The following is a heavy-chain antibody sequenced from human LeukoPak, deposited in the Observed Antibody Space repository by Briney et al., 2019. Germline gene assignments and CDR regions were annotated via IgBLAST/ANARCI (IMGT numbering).Heavy chain of an antibody. CDR3: AREGMVRGVFDY. J-gene: IGHJ4*02. D-gene: IGHD3-10*01. CDR1: GVTFSSYE. CDR2: ISSSGSTI. Sequence: GGSLRLSCAASGVTFSSYEMNWVRQAPPKGLEWVSYISSSGSTIYYADSAKGRFTISRDNATNSLYLQMNSLRAEDTAVYYCAREGMVRGVFDYWGQGTLVTVSS. V-gene: IGHV3-48*03.